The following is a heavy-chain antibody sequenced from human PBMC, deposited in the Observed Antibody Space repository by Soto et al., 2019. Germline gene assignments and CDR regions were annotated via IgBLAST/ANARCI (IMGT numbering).Heavy chain of an antibody. D-gene: IGHD3-10*01. CDR2: ISSSSSTI. V-gene: IGHV3-48*02. CDR1: GFTFSSYS. J-gene: IGHJ6*03. Sequence: GGSLRLSCAASGFTFSSYSMNWVRQAPGKGLEWVSYISSSSSTIYYADSVKGLFTISRDNAKNSLYLQMNSLRDEDSAVYYCARVAGSGSYYYYYMDVWGKGTTVTVSS. CDR3: ARVAGSGSYYYYYMDV.